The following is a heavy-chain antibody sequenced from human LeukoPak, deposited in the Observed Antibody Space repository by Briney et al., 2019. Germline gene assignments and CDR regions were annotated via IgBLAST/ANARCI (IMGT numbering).Heavy chain of an antibody. CDR1: GGSISTSNYY. D-gene: IGHD3-22*01. V-gene: IGHV4-39*07. J-gene: IGHJ4*02. CDR3: ARDRGTPDYYDTSGYDY. Sequence: SETLSLTCTVSGGSISTSNYYWGWIRQPPGKGLEWIGNIFYSGSTYYSPSLRSRVTISLDTSRNQFSLKLNSVTAADTAVYYCARDRGTPDYYDTSGYDYWGQGTLVTASS. CDR2: IFYSGST.